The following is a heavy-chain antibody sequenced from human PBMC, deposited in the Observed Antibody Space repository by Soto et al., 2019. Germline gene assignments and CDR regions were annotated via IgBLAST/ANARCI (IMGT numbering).Heavy chain of an antibody. D-gene: IGHD3-22*01. CDR1: GVSISSGGHY. V-gene: IGHV4-31*03. J-gene: IGHJ4*02. Sequence: QVQLQESGPGLVKPSRTLSLTCTVSGVSISSGGHYCSWIRQHPGKGLEWIGYSYYSGSTYYNPSLKSRVTMSVDTSKNQFSLKLSSVTAADTAVYYCAIDSSGLNYFDNWGQGTLVTVSS. CDR2: SYYSGST. CDR3: AIDSSGLNYFDN.